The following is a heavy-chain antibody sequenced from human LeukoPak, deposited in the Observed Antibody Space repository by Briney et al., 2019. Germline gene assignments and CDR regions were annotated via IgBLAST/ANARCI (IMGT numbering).Heavy chain of an antibody. D-gene: IGHD6-19*01. V-gene: IGHV3-66*02. CDR2: IYSGGIT. J-gene: IGHJ4*02. Sequence: GGSLRLSCAASGFTVNTNYMTWVRQAPGKGLEWVAVIYSGGITYYADSAKGRFTISRDNSKNTLYLQMNSLRPEDTAIYFCARRHSSGSNWGQGTLVSVSS. CDR1: GFTVNTNY. CDR3: ARRHSSGSN.